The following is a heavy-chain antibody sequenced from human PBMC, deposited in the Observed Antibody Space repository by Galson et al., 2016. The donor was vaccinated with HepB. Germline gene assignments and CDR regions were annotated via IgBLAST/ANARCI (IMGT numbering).Heavy chain of an antibody. J-gene: IGHJ6*02. Sequence: SLRLSCAASGFTFRSYAMHWVRRPPGKGLEWVAVISYDGSKKLPADSVKGRLTIPRDISKNTLFLQMNSLRPEDTAVYYCARGDYYSSDDGLGVWGQGTPVTVSS. D-gene: IGHD5-12*01. CDR3: ARGDYYSSDDGLGV. V-gene: IGHV3-30*03. CDR1: GFTFRSYA. CDR2: ISYDGSKK.